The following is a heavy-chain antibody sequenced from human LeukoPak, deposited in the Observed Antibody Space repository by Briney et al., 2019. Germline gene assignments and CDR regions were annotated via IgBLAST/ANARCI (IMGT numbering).Heavy chain of an antibody. CDR2: IRSKTYGATT. CDR3: ARLSDWNFAY. CDR1: GFTFGDYA. J-gene: IGHJ4*02. V-gene: IGHV3-49*03. D-gene: IGHD2-21*02. Sequence: PGGSLRLPCTASGFTFGDYAMSWFRQAPGKGLEWIGFIRSKTYGATTEYAASVKGRFTISRDDSKTIAYLQVNSLKTEDTAVYYCARLSDWNFAYWGQGTLVTVSS.